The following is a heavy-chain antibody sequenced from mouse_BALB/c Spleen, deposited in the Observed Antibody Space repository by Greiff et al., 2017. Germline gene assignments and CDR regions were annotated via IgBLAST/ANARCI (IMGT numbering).Heavy chain of an antibody. Sequence: QVQLQQSGAELVRPGTSVKVSCKASGYAFTNYLIEWVKQRPGQGLEWIGVINPGSGGTNYNEKFKGKATLTADKSSSTAYMQLSSLTSDDSAVYFCAREAYYSYLDYWGQGTTLTVSS. D-gene: IGHD1-1*01. CDR1: GYAFTNYL. CDR2: INPGSGGT. CDR3: AREAYYSYLDY. V-gene: IGHV1-54*01. J-gene: IGHJ2*01.